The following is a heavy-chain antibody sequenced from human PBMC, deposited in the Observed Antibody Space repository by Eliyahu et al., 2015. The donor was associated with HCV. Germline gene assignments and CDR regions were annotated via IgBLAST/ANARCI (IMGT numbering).Heavy chain of an antibody. V-gene: IGHV4-59*08. D-gene: IGHD3-10*01. CDR2: IFYRGDT. J-gene: IGHJ4*02. Sequence: QVQLQESGPGLLKPSETLSLTCTVSRGSIAGYYWSWIRQSPGKGLEWIGYIFYRGDTNYNPSLKSRATISLDMSENRFSLNLHSVTATDTALYYCVRQGGAYPLSGSIDPSYYFDFWGQGILVTVSS. CDR1: RGSIAGYY. CDR3: VRQGGAYPLSGSIDPSYYFDF.